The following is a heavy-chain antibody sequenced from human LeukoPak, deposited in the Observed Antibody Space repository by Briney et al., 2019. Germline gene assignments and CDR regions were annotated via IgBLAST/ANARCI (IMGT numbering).Heavy chain of an antibody. CDR1: GGTFSSYA. D-gene: IGHD4-23*01. Sequence: ASVKVSCKASGGTFSSYAISWVRQAPGQGLEWMGWISAYNGNTNYAQKLQGRVTMTTDTSTSTAYMELRSLRSDDTAVYYCARESLPTTVVTPAFFDYWGQGTLVTVSS. J-gene: IGHJ4*02. CDR2: ISAYNGNT. V-gene: IGHV1-18*01. CDR3: ARESLPTTVVTPAFFDY.